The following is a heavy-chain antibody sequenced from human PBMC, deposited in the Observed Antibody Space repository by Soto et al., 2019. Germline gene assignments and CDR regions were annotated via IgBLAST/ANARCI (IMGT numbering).Heavy chain of an antibody. J-gene: IGHJ4*02. V-gene: IGHV1-69*06. CDR3: ARIAVAGGGFDY. D-gene: IGHD6-19*01. CDR2: IIPIFGTA. CDR1: GGTFSSYA. Sequence: EASVKVSCKASGGTFSSYAISWVRQAPGQGLEWMGGIIPIFGTANYAQKFQGRVTITADKSTSTAYMELSSLRSEDTAVYYCARIAVAGGGFDYWGQGTLVTGSA.